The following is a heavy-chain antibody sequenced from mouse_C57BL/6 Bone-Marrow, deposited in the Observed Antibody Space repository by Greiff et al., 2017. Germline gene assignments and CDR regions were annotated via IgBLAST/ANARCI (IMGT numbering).Heavy chain of an antibody. CDR3: ARDELRREVVYFDY. Sequence: VQLQQSGPGLVQPSQSLSITCTVSGFSLTSYGVHWVRQSPGKGLEWLGVIWSGGSTDDNAAFISRLSISKDNSKSKVFFKMNSLQADDTAIYYCARDELRREVVYFDYWGQGTTLTVSS. CDR2: IWSGGST. J-gene: IGHJ2*01. V-gene: IGHV2-2*01. CDR1: GFSLTSYG. D-gene: IGHD2-4*01.